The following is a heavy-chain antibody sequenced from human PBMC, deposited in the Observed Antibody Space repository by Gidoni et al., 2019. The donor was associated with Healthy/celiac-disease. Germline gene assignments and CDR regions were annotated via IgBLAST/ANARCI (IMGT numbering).Heavy chain of an antibody. D-gene: IGHD3-22*01. CDR2: ISGSGGST. J-gene: IGHJ3*02. CDR3: ATADDSSGYYYYDAFDI. Sequence: EVQLLESGGGLVQPGGSLRLSCAASGFTFSSYAMSWVRQAPGKGLEWVSAISGSGGSTYYADSVKGRFTISRDNSKNTLYLQMNSLRAEDTAVYYCATADDSSGYYYYDAFDIWGQGTMVTVSS. CDR1: GFTFSSYA. V-gene: IGHV3-23*01.